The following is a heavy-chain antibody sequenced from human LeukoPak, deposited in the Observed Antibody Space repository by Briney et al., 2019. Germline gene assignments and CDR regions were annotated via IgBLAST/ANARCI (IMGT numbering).Heavy chain of an antibody. J-gene: IGHJ4*02. D-gene: IGHD5-12*01. CDR2: ITYSGST. CDR3: ARGGVGGYDYFDS. Sequence: PSETLSLTCTVSGGSISSDDYYWSWIRQPPGKGLEWIGHITYSGSTDYSPSLRSRVTMSVDTSKNQFSLKLNSVTAAETAMYFCARGGVGGYDYFDSWGQGTLVAVSS. CDR1: GGSISSDDYY. V-gene: IGHV4-30-4*01.